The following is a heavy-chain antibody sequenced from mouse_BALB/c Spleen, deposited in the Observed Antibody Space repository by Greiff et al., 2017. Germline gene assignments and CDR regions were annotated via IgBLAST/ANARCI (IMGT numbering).Heavy chain of an antibody. Sequence: QVQLKESGPGLVQPSQSLSITCTVSGFSLTSYGVHWVRQSPGKGLEWLGVIWSGGSTDYNAAFISRLSISKDNSKSQVFFKMNSLQANDTAIYYCARRGDYYGSSSLYAMDYWGQGTSVTVSS. D-gene: IGHD1-1*01. CDR1: GFSLTSYG. CDR3: ARRGDYYGSSSLYAMDY. J-gene: IGHJ4*01. CDR2: IWSGGST. V-gene: IGHV2-2*02.